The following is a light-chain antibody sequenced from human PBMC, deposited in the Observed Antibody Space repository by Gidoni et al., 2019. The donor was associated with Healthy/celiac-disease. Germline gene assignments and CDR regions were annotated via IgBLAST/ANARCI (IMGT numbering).Light chain of an antibody. CDR1: QSVSSSY. Sequence: EIVLTQSPGTLPLSPGERATLSCRASQSVSSSYLAWYQQKPGQAPRLRIYGASSRATGIPDRFSGSGSGTDFTLTISRLEPEDFAVYYCQQYGSSPITFXXXTRLEIK. CDR3: QQYGSSPIT. V-gene: IGKV3-20*01. J-gene: IGKJ5*01. CDR2: GAS.